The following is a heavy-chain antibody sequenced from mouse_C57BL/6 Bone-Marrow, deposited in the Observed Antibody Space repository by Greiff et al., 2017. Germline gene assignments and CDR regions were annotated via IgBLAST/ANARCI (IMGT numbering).Heavy chain of an antibody. CDR3: ARNEKKKNWFAY. CDR2: LYPGDGDT. CDR1: GYAFSSSW. Sequence: QVQLKQSGPELVKPGASVKISCKASGYAFSSSWMNWVKQRPGQGLEWIGRLYPGDGDTYYNGTFKGKATLTADKSSSTAYMQLSSLTSEDSAVYFCARNEKKKNWFAYWGQGTLVTVSA. J-gene: IGHJ3*01. V-gene: IGHV1-82*01.